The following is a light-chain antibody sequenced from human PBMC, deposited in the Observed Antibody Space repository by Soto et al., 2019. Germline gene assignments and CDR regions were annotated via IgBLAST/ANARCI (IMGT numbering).Light chain of an antibody. CDR2: EGS. J-gene: IGLJ2*01. CDR1: SSDVGSYNL. Sequence: QSALTQPASVSGSPGQSITISCTGTSSDVGSYNLVSWYQQHPGKAPKLMIYEGSNRPSGVSNRFSGSKSGNTASLTVSGLQAEDEADYYCCSYAGSSTLVVFGGGTKVTVL. V-gene: IGLV2-23*01. CDR3: CSYAGSSTLVV.